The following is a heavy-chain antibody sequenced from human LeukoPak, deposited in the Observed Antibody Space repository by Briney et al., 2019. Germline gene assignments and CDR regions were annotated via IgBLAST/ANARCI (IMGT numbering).Heavy chain of an antibody. CDR3: ARGGIYSSGWYLDY. CDR1: GGSFSGYY. D-gene: IGHD6-19*01. CDR2: INHSGST. Sequence: PSETLSLTCAVYGGSFSGYYWSWIRQPPGKGLEWIGEINHSGSTNYNPSLKSRVTISVDTSKNQVSLKLTSVTAADTAVYYCARGGIYSSGWYLDYWGQGTLVTVSS. J-gene: IGHJ4*02. V-gene: IGHV4-34*01.